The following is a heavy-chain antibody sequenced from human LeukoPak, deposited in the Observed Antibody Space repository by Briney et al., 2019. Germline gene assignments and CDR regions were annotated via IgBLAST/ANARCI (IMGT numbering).Heavy chain of an antibody. D-gene: IGHD5-18*01. CDR3: VRDPGSRDSFLYYSDY. V-gene: IGHV1-2*02. CDR1: GYTFTGYY. Sequence: ASVKVSCKASGYTFTGYYMHWVRQAPGQGREWMGCINTNRGGTHYAQRFQGRVTMTRGTPITTAPTWLRGVRSDDTPVYNCVRDPGSRDSFLYYSDYWGQGTLVTVSS. J-gene: IGHJ4*02. CDR2: INTNRGGT.